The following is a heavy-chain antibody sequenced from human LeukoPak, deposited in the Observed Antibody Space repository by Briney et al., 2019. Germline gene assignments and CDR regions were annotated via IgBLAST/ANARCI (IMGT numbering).Heavy chain of an antibody. Sequence: GGSLRLSCAASGFTFSSYGMHWVRQAPGKGLEWVAFIRYDGSNKYYADSVKGRFTISRDNAKNSLYLQMNSLRAEDTAVYYCARIMLEQIGFDYWGQGTLVTVSS. CDR1: GFTFSSYG. D-gene: IGHD2/OR15-2a*01. J-gene: IGHJ4*02. CDR2: IRYDGSNK. CDR3: ARIMLEQIGFDY. V-gene: IGHV3-30*02.